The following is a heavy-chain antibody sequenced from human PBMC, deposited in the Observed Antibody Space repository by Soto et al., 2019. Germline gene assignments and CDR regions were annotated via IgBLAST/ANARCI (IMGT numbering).Heavy chain of an antibody. CDR3: ARGGYSGYSLSYYYYMDV. Sequence: ASVKVSCKASGGTFSSYTISWVRQAPGQGLEWMGRIIPILGIANYAQKFQGRVTITADKSTSTAYMELSSLRSEDTAVYYCARGGYSGYSLSYYYYMDVWGKGTTVTVSS. J-gene: IGHJ6*03. V-gene: IGHV1-69*02. D-gene: IGHD5-12*01. CDR1: GGTFSSYT. CDR2: IIPILGIA.